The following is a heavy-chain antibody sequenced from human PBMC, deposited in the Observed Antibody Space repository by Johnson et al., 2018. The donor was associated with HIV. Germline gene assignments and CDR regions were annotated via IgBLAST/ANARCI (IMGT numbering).Heavy chain of an antibody. Sequence: PLIASPGGVLQPVPPLTPSPAASPFSATDTYMTCAPHAPGKGLVWVSVIYSRATTYSADSVMCRFSISRDNSKNTLYLQMDGLRPEDTAVYYCARGAGEAYGGNFRDAFDIWGQGTMVTVSS. J-gene: IGHJ3*02. V-gene: IGHV3-66*02. CDR3: ARGAGEAYGGNFRDAFDI. CDR2: IYSRATT. D-gene: IGHD4-23*01. CDR1: PFSATDTY.